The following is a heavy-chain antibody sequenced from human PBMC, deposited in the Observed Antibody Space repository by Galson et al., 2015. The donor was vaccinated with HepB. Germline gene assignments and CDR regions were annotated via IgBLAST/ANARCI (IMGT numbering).Heavy chain of an antibody. D-gene: IGHD3-10*02. CDR1: GYTFTSYG. Sequence: SVKVSCKASGYTFTSYGISWVRQAPGQGLEWMGIINPSGGSTSYAQKFQGRVTMTRDTSTSTVYMELSSLRSEDTAVYYCARDLLFRDGQYYYYYYMDVWGKGTTVTVSS. V-gene: IGHV1-46*03. J-gene: IGHJ6*03. CDR3: ARDLLFRDGQYYYYYYMDV. CDR2: INPSGGST.